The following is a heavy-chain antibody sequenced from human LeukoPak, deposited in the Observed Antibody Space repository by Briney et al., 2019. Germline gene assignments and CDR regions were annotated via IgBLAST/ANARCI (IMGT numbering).Heavy chain of an antibody. J-gene: IGHJ4*02. V-gene: IGHV1-69*13. CDR2: IIPIFGTA. CDR3: ARERFVGGVPAAIGY. CDR1: GGTFSSYA. D-gene: IGHD2-2*01. Sequence: ASVKVSCKASGGTFSSYAISWVRQAPGQGLEWMGGIIPIFGTANYAQKFQGRVTITADESTSTAYMELSRLRSDDTAVYYCARERFVGGVPAAIGYWGQGTLVTVSS.